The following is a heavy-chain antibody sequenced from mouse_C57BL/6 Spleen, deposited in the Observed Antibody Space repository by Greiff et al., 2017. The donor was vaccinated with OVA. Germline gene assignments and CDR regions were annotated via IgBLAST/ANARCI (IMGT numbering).Heavy chain of an antibody. Sequence: EVMLVESGGGLVKPGGSLKLSCAASGFTFSSYAMSWVRQTPEKRLEWVATISDGGSYTYYPDNVTGRFTISRDNAKNNRYLQMSHLKSEDTAMYYCARGSNYFDYWGQGTTLTVAS. CDR2: ISDGGSYT. J-gene: IGHJ2*01. CDR1: GFTFSSYA. D-gene: IGHD1-1*01. V-gene: IGHV5-4*03. CDR3: ARGSNYFDY.